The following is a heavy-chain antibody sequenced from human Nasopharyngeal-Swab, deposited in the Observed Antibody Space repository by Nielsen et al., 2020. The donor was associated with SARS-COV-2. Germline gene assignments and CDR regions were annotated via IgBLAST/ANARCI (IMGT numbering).Heavy chain of an antibody. CDR3: AREPTYYDILTGSGSGRIYYYGMDV. CDR2: ITYSGIST. V-gene: IGHV3-23*01. D-gene: IGHD3-9*01. J-gene: IGHJ6*02. Sequence: GESLKISCAASGFTFSNYAMNWVRQAPGKGLEWVSVITYSGISTYYADSVKGRFTISRDNSKNTLYLQMNNLRAEDTAVYYCAREPTYYDILTGSGSGRIYYYGMDVWGQGTTVTVSS. CDR1: GFTFSNYA.